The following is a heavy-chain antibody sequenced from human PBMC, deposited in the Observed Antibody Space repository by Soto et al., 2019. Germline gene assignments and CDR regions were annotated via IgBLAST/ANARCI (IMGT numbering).Heavy chain of an antibody. Sequence: QVQLVESGGGVVQPGRSLRLSCVTSGFTFGSFGMHWVRQAPGKGLEWVSLIWYDGTKEYYADFVEGRFTISRDNSKNKLYLQMNSLRAEDTAVYDCARLGGSDSYTLDYWGQGTLVTVSS. J-gene: IGHJ4*02. CDR3: ARLGGSDSYTLDY. CDR2: IWYDGTKE. CDR1: GFTFGSFG. V-gene: IGHV3-33*01. D-gene: IGHD3-10*01.